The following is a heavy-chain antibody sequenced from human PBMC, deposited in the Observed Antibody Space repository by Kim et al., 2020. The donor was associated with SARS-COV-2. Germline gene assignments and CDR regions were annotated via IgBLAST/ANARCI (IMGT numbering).Heavy chain of an antibody. CDR2: IHSDGST. Sequence: GGSLRLSCVVSGFTVNSNYMTWVRQAPGKGLEWVSVIHSDGSTTYADSVEGRFTITRDNYTNITHHQLNSLRAADAAVYFCSTGDRSDGYCYSPCAYWG. CDR3: STGDRSDGYCYSPCAY. D-gene: IGHD2-15*01. J-gene: IGHJ4*01. V-gene: IGHV3-66*01. CDR1: GFTVNSNY.